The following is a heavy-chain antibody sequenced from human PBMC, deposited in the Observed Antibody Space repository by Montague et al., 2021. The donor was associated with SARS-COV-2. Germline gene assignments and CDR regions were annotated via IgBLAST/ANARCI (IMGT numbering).Heavy chain of an antibody. Sequence: SETLSLTCTVSGGSISTYYWSWIRQPPGKGLEWIAYINYSGITNHNPSLKSRVSVSLDTSKNHFSLNLKSVTAADTAVYYCARSGWLTRGFDSWGQGTLVLVSP. CDR2: INYSGIT. J-gene: IGHJ4*02. V-gene: IGHV4-59*01. D-gene: IGHD5-12*01. CDR3: ARSGWLTRGFDS. CDR1: GGSISTYY.